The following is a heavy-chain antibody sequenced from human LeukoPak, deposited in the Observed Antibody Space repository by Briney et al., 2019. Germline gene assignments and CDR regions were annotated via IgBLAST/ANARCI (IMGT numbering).Heavy chain of an antibody. V-gene: IGHV3-53*01. CDR3: ARTTGSGYYYGMDV. CDR1: GFTFSGNY. D-gene: IGHD1-1*01. CDR2: ICSGGST. J-gene: IGHJ6*02. Sequence: PGGSLRLSCAASGFTFSGNYMNWVRQAPGKGLEWVSVICSGGSTYYADSVKGRFTISRDNSKNTLYLQMNSLRAEDTAVYYCARTTGSGYYYGMDVWGQGTTVTVSS.